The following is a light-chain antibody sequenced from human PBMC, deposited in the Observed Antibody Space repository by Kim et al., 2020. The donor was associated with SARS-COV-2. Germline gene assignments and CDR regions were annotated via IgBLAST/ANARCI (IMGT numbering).Light chain of an antibody. Sequence: ASVGDRVTISCRESQGIAKDLAWFQQKPGKAPKSLIYGASSLQSGVPWRFSGSGSGTEFTLTITSLQPEDFATYFCQQYNSYPLTFGGGTKVDIK. J-gene: IGKJ4*01. V-gene: IGKV1-16*01. CDR3: QQYNSYPLT. CDR2: GAS. CDR1: QGIAKD.